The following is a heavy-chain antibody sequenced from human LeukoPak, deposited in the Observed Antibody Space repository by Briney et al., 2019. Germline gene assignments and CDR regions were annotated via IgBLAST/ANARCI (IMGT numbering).Heavy chain of an antibody. V-gene: IGHV3-74*01. CDR3: ASGSYSFDS. Sequence: GGSPRLPCAASGFTFSSYWMHWVRQAPGKGLVWVSRINSDGTSTHYADSVKGRFTISRDNAKNTLYLQMNSLRAEDTAVYYCASGSYSFDSWGQGTLVTVSS. D-gene: IGHD1-26*01. CDR1: GFTFSSYW. J-gene: IGHJ4*02. CDR2: INSDGTST.